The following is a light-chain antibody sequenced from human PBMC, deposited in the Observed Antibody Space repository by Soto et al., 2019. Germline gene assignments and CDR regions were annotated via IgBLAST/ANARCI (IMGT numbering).Light chain of an antibody. Sequence: QSALTQPASVSGSPGQSITISCTGTSSDVGGYDYVSWYQQHPGKVPKLMIYDVNHRPSGISTRFSGSKSGNTASLTISGLQADDEADYYCSSYTNNNTVVFGGGTKLTVL. J-gene: IGLJ2*01. CDR3: SSYTNNNTVV. CDR2: DVN. CDR1: SSDVGGYDY. V-gene: IGLV2-14*01.